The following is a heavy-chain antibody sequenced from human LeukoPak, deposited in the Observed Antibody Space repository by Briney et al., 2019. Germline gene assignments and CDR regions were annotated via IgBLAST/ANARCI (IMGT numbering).Heavy chain of an antibody. D-gene: IGHD6-13*01. CDR3: AREAPDGGYSSSWYRYDAFDI. CDR1: GYTFTSYD. V-gene: IGHV1-8*03. Sequence: ASVKVSCKASGYTFTSYDINWVRQATGQGLEWMGWMNPNSGNTGYAQKFQGRVTITRNTSISTAYMELSSLRSEDTAVYYCAREAPDGGYSSSWYRYDAFDIWGQGTMVTVSS. J-gene: IGHJ3*02. CDR2: MNPNSGNT.